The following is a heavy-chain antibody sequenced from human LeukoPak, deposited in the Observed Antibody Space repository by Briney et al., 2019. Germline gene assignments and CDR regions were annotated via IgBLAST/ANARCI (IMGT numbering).Heavy chain of an antibody. Sequence: ASVKVSCKAYGYTCTSYEINWVRQATGQGLEWMGWMNPNSGNTGYAQKFQGRVTMTRNTSISTAYMELSSLRSEDTAVYYCAKAAGTTLDYYYYYMDVWGKGTTVTVSS. V-gene: IGHV1-8*01. CDR1: GYTCTSYE. D-gene: IGHD6-13*01. J-gene: IGHJ6*03. CDR3: AKAAGTTLDYYYYYMDV. CDR2: MNPNSGNT.